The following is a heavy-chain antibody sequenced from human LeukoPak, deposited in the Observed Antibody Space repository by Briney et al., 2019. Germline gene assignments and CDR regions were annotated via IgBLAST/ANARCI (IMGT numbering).Heavy chain of an antibody. J-gene: IGHJ6*02. Sequence: GGSLRLSCAASGFTFSGYAMHWVRQAPGKGLQWLIVISGDGVNAYYADSVKGRFTISRDSAKNTIFLQINSLRAEDTAVYYCARVVEWFYGMDVWGQGTTVIVSS. CDR2: ISGDGVNA. D-gene: IGHD3-3*01. V-gene: IGHV3-30-3*01. CDR3: ARVVEWFYGMDV. CDR1: GFTFSGYA.